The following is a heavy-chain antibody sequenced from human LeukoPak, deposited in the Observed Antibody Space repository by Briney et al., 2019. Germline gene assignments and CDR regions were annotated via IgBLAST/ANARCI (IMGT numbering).Heavy chain of an antibody. D-gene: IGHD2-21*02. Sequence: SETLSLTCTVSGGSISDYYWSWIRQPPGKGLEWIGYIYYSGITNYNPSLKTRVTILVDTSKNQFSLKLSSVTAADTAVYYCASAYCGGDCTPYWYFDLWGRGTLVTVSS. J-gene: IGHJ2*01. CDR2: IYYSGIT. CDR3: ASAYCGGDCTPYWYFDL. V-gene: IGHV4-59*08. CDR1: GGSISDYY.